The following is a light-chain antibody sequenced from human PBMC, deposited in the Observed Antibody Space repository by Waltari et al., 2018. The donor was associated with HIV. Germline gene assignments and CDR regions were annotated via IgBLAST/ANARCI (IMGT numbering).Light chain of an antibody. CDR3: QQYDDWWT. J-gene: IGKJ1*01. CDR2: GAS. Sequence: TQSPATLSVSPGGRATLFCRGSGTVDKNLDWYQLRPGQPPRLLIYGASVRASGVPARFSGAGYWTSFTLTIDNLQAEDFATYYCQQYDDWWTFGQGTTVDVK. V-gene: IGKV3-15*01. CDR1: GTVDKN.